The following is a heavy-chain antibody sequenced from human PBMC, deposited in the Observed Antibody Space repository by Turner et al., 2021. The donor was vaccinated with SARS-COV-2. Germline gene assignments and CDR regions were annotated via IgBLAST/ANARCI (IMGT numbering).Heavy chain of an antibody. CDR1: GGSSSDDA. V-gene: IGHV4-34*01. J-gene: IGHJ4*02. CDR2: IGHSGST. CDR3: ARRGPHTGWSFDY. D-gene: IGHD6-19*01. Sequence: QVQLQQWGEGLFQPSDTLSRPCAVYGGSSSDDAWTWVRQPPGKGLGWMGEIGHSGSTNYSPSLKSRLTISVDKSDNLLFLQLSSVTAADTSVYYCARRGPHTGWSFDYWGQGTLVTVSS.